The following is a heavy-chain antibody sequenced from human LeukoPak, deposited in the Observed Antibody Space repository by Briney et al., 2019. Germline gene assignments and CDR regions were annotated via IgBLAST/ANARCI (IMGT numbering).Heavy chain of an antibody. V-gene: IGHV3-7*01. D-gene: IGHD2-21*01. CDR2: LRQDASEI. Sequence: GGSLRLPCVASGFTFTNYWMSWVRQAPGKGLEWVASLRQDASEIHYVDSVEGRFIISRDNAQRSVFLQMNRLRVEDTAVYYCARGGYYRYDYWGQGTLVTVSS. CDR3: ARGGYYRYDY. CDR1: GFTFTNYW. J-gene: IGHJ4*02.